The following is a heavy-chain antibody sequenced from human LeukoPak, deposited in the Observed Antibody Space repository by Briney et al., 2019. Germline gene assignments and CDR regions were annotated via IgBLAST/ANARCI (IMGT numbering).Heavy chain of an antibody. CDR3: AKDLGVVISLYYFDY. CDR1: GFTFSSYA. J-gene: IGHJ4*02. D-gene: IGHD4-23*01. CDR2: IRHDGSDK. V-gene: IGHV3-30*02. Sequence: PGGSLRLSCAASGFTFSSYAMSWVRQAPGKGLEWVAFIRHDGSDKYYADSVMGRFTISRDTSKNTLYLQMNSLRAEDTAVYYCAKDLGVVISLYYFDYWGQGTLVTVSS.